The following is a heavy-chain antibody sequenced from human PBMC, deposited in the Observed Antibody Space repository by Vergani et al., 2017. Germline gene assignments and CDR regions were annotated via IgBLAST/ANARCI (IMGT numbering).Heavy chain of an antibody. J-gene: IGHJ4*02. D-gene: IGHD3-10*01. CDR1: GYTFTSYA. CDR2: INAGNGNT. V-gene: IGHV1-3*01. Sequence: QVQLVQSGAEVKKPGASVKVSCKASGYTFTSYAMHWVRQAPGQRLEWMGWINAGNGNTKYSQKFQGRVTITRDTYASTAYMELSRLRSEDTAVYHCARDSSPIVLWFGELLSVFDYWGQGTLVTVSS. CDR3: ARDSSPIVLWFGELLSVFDY.